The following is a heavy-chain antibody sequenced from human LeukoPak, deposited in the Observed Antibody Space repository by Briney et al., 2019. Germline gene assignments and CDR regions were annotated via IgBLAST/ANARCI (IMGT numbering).Heavy chain of an antibody. CDR1: GYTFTSYD. D-gene: IGHD3-22*01. CDR3: ARVGYYDSSGYYSPQKAFDY. Sequence: GASVKVSCKASGYTFTSYDINWVRQATGQGLEWMGWMNPNSGNTGYAQKFQGRVTMTRNTSISTAYMELSSLRSEDTAVYYCARVGYYDSSGYYSPQKAFDYWGQRTLVTVSS. J-gene: IGHJ4*02. CDR2: MNPNSGNT. V-gene: IGHV1-8*01.